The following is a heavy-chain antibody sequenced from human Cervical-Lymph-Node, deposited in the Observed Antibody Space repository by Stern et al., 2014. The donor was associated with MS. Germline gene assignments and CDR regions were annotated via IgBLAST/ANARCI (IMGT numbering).Heavy chain of an antibody. Sequence: VQLVESGGGVVQPGRSLRLSCAASGFTFSSYGMHWVRQAPGKGLEVVAVISYDGCNKYYTASVKGRFTFSRDNSKNTLYLQMNSLRAEDTAVYYCAKDKGVGARGGVFDYWGQGTLVTVSS. J-gene: IGHJ4*02. CDR3: AKDKGVGARGGVFDY. CDR1: GFTFSSYG. V-gene: IGHV3-30*18. D-gene: IGHD1-26*01. CDR2: ISYDGCNK.